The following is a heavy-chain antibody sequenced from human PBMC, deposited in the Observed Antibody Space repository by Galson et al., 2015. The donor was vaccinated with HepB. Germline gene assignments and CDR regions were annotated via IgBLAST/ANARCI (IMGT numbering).Heavy chain of an antibody. D-gene: IGHD6-13*01. CDR2: IVVGSGNT. V-gene: IGHV1-58*01. Sequence: SVKVSCKASGFTFTSSAVQWVRQARGRRLEWIGWIVVGSGNTNYAQKFQERVTITRDMSTSTAYMELSSLRSEDTAVYYCAADDGVVTLSSSSWCFQHWGQGTLVTVSS. J-gene: IGHJ1*01. CDR1: GFTFTSSA. CDR3: AADDGVVTLSSSSWCFQH.